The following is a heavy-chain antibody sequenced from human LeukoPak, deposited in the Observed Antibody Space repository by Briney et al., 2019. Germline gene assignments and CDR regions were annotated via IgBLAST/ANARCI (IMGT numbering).Heavy chain of an antibody. Sequence: GGSLRLSCAASGFTFSSYDMHWVRQATRKGLEWVSAIGTAGDTYYPGSVKGRFTISRENAKNSLYLQMNSLRAEDTAVYYCARGSSSLDFDYWGQGTLVTVSS. J-gene: IGHJ4*02. CDR3: ARGSSSLDFDY. CDR1: GFTFSSYD. D-gene: IGHD6-6*01. CDR2: IGTAGDT. V-gene: IGHV3-13*01.